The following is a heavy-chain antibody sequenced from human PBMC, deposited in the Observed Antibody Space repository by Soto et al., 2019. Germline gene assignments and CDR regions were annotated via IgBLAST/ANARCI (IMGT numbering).Heavy chain of an antibody. CDR1: GFTFSSYA. CDR2: ISGSGGST. D-gene: IGHD5-12*01. CDR3: AGGYSGYDDYYYYMDV. J-gene: IGHJ6*03. Sequence: AGGSLRLSCAASGFTFSSYAMSWVRQAPGKGLEWVSAISGSGGSTYYADSVKGRFTISRDNSKNTLYLQMNSLRAEDTAVYYCAGGYSGYDDYYYYMDVWGKGTTVTVSS. V-gene: IGHV3-23*01.